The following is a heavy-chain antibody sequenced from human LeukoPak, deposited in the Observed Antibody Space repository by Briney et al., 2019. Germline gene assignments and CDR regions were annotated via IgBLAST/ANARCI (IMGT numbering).Heavy chain of an antibody. J-gene: IGHJ4*02. Sequence: GGSLRLSCAASGFTFSSYGMHWVRQAPGKGLEWVAVIWYDGSNKYYADSVKGRFTISRDNSKNTLYLQMNSLRAEDTAVYYCARVLGPFTAMVCAYLDYWGQGTLVTVSS. D-gene: IGHD5-18*01. CDR1: GFTFSSYG. CDR3: ARVLGPFTAMVCAYLDY. CDR2: IWYDGSNK. V-gene: IGHV3-33*01.